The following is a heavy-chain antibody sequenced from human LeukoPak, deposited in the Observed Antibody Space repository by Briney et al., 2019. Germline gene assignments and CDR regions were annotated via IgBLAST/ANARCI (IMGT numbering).Heavy chain of an antibody. Sequence: GGSLRLSRAASGFTFSSYAMSWVRQAPGKGLEWVSAISGSGGSTYYADSVKGRFTISRDNSKNTLYLQMNSLRAEDTAVYYCAKDTTVVTLIEYYFDYWGQGTLVTVSS. V-gene: IGHV3-23*01. J-gene: IGHJ4*02. CDR1: GFTFSSYA. CDR3: AKDTTVVTLIEYYFDY. D-gene: IGHD4-23*01. CDR2: ISGSGGST.